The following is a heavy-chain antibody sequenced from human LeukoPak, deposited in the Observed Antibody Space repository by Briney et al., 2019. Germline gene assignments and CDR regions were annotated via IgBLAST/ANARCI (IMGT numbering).Heavy chain of an antibody. V-gene: IGHV3-9*01. J-gene: IGHJ4*02. D-gene: IGHD2-15*01. CDR3: AKDFSGGDYFDY. CDR1: GFTFDDYA. CDR2: ISWNSGSI. Sequence: GRSLRLSCAASGFTFDDYAMHWVRQAPGKGLEWVSGISWNSGSIGYADSVKGRFTISRDNAKNSLYLQMNSLRAEDTAVYYCAKDFSGGDYFDYWGQGTLVTVSS.